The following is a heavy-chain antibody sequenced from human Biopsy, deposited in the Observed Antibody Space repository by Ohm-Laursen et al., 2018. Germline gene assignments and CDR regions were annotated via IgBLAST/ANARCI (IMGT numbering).Heavy chain of an antibody. Sequence: GTLSLTCAVSGGYISGYYWSWVRQPPGQGLEWLGEINHRGYTDYNASLKGRVSITVDTSKNHSSLNLTSGTTADTAVFYCARSGQWARYYFDYWGHGTLVTVSP. J-gene: IGHJ4*01. CDR3: ARSGQWARYYFDY. CDR1: GGYISGYY. CDR2: INHRGYT. D-gene: IGHD6-19*01. V-gene: IGHV4-34*01.